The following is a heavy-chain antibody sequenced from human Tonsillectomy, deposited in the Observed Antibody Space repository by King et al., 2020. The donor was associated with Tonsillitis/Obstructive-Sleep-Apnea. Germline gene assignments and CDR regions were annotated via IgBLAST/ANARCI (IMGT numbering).Heavy chain of an antibody. D-gene: IGHD5-12*01. Sequence: VQLVQSGAEVKKPGSSVKVSSKASGGTFSSYAISWVRQAPGQGLEWMGGIIPIFGTANYAQKFQGRVTITADESTSTAYMELSSLRSEDTAVYYCVESVATIEDRHFDYWGQGTLVTVSS. V-gene: IGHV1-69*12. CDR1: GGTFSSYA. CDR2: IIPIFGTA. J-gene: IGHJ4*02. CDR3: VESVATIEDRHFDY.